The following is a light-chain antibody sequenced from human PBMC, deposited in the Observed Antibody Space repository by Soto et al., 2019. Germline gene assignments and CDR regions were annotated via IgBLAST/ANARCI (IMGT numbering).Light chain of an antibody. CDR2: AAS. CDR3: QQSYSTPET. CDR1: QSISSY. J-gene: IGKJ1*01. Sequence: DIQMTQSPSSLSASTGDRVTITCRASQSISSYLDWYQQKPGKAPKLLIYAASTLQSGVPSRFSGSGSGTDYTLTISRLQDEDFATYYCQQSYSTPETFGQGTKV. V-gene: IGKV1-39*01.